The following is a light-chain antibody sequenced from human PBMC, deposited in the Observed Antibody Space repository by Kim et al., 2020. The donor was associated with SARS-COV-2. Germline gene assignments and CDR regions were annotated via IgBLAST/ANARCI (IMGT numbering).Light chain of an antibody. CDR3: ATWDESLSGPV. J-gene: IGLJ3*02. CDR1: SSNIGSNY. CDR2: RNN. V-gene: IGLV1-47*01. Sequence: QSVLTQPPSASGTPGQRVTISCSGSSSNIGSNYVYWYWQLPGTAPKLLIYRNNQRPSGVPDRFSGSKSGTSASLAISGLRSEDEANYYCATWDESLSGPVFGGGTKLIVL.